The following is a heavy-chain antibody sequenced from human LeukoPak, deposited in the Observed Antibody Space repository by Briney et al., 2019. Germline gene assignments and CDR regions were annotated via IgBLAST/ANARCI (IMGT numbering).Heavy chain of an antibody. CDR2: INHSGST. CDR1: GGSFSGYY. V-gene: IGHV4-34*01. Sequence: SETLSLTCAVYGGSFSGYYWSWIRQPPGKGLEWIGEINHSGSTNYNPSLKSRVTISVDTSKNQLSLKLSSVTAADTAVYYCARSPITLVGATVDAFDIWGQGTMVTVSS. J-gene: IGHJ3*02. CDR3: ARSPITLVGATVDAFDI. D-gene: IGHD1-26*01.